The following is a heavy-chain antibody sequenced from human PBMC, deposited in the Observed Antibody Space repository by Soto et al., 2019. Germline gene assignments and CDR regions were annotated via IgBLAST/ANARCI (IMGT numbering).Heavy chain of an antibody. CDR2: ISSSSSYI. Sequence: PGGSLRLSCAASGFTFSSYSMNWVRQAPGKGLEWVSSISSSSSYIYYADSVKGRFTISRDNAKNSLYLQMNSLRAEDTAVYYCARDYGLRGYSSSSSPYYYYYGMDVWGQGTTVTVSS. J-gene: IGHJ6*02. D-gene: IGHD6-6*01. CDR1: GFTFSSYS. V-gene: IGHV3-21*01. CDR3: ARDYGLRGYSSSSSPYYYYYGMDV.